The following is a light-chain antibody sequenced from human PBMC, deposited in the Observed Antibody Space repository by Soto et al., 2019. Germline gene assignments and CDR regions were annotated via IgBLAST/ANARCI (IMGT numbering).Light chain of an antibody. Sequence: QSALTQPASVSGSPGQSITISCTGTSSDVGSYNLVSWYQQHLGKAPKLIIYEGTHRPSGVSNRFSGSKSGNTASLTISGLQAEDEAHYYCSSYAGRVVFGGGTKLTVL. CDR2: EGT. CDR1: SSDVGSYNL. V-gene: IGLV2-23*01. CDR3: SSYAGRVV. J-gene: IGLJ2*01.